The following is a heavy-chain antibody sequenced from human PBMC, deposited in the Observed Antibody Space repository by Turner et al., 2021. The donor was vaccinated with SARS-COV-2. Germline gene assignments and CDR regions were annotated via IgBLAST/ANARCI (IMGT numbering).Heavy chain of an antibody. CDR1: GFTFSSCA. J-gene: IGHJ6*02. Sequence: EVQLLESGGGLVQPGGSLRLSFAASGFTFSSCAMSWVRQAPGKGLEWVSSISGSGGGTYYADSVKGRFTISRDNSKNTLYLQMISLRAEDTAVYYCAKDEVAGLLYYFYAMDVWGQGTTVTVSS. CDR3: AKDEVAGLLYYFYAMDV. D-gene: IGHD6-19*01. CDR2: ISGSGGGT. V-gene: IGHV3-23*01.